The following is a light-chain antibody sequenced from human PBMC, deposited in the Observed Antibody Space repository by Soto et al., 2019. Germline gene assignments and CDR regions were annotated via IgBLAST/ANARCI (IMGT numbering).Light chain of an antibody. V-gene: IGKV1-5*01. Sequence: IQMTQSHSTLSASVGDRVTITCRASHNIERWMAWYQQKPGKAPSLLIFDASTLHSGVPSRFSGSGSGTDFTLTISSLQPDEFATDDCQQFAISTTFGQGTKVDIK. CDR1: HNIERW. J-gene: IGKJ1*01. CDR2: DAS. CDR3: QQFAISTT.